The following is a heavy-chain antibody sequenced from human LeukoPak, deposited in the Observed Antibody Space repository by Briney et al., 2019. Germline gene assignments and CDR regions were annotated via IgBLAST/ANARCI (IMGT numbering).Heavy chain of an antibody. Sequence: WASVKVSCKASGYTFTGYYMHWVRQAPGQGLEWMGWINPNSGGTNYAQKFQGRVTMTRDTSISTAYMELRSLRSDDTAVYYCARVRVEMATPFDYWGQGTLVTVSS. D-gene: IGHD5-24*01. CDR2: INPNSGGT. CDR1: GYTFTGYY. V-gene: IGHV1-2*02. CDR3: ARVRVEMATPFDY. J-gene: IGHJ4*02.